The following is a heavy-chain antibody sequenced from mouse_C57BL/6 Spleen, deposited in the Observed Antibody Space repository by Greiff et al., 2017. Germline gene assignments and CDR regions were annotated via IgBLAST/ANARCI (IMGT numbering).Heavy chain of an antibody. V-gene: IGHV1-81*01. CDR1: GYTFTSYG. Sequence: VQLVESGAELARPGASVKLSCKASGYTFTSYGISWVKQRTGQGLEWIGEIYPRSGNTYYNEKFKGKATLTADKSSSTAYMELRSLTSEDSAVYFCARYYYGSSRDYWGQGTTLTVSS. D-gene: IGHD1-1*01. J-gene: IGHJ2*01. CDR3: ARYYYGSSRDY. CDR2: IYPRSGNT.